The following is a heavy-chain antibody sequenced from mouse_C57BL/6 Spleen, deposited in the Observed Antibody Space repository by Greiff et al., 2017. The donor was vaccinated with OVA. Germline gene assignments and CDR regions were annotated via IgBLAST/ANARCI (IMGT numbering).Heavy chain of an antibody. CDR3: ARERGFEGAQGSFAY. Sequence: DVMLVESGGGLVKPGGSLKLSCAASGFTFSSYAMSWVRQTPEKRLEWVATISDGGSYTYYPDNVKGRFTISRDNAKNNLYLQMSHLKSEDTAMYYCARERGFEGAQGSFAYWGQGTLVTVSA. V-gene: IGHV5-4*01. J-gene: IGHJ3*01. CDR1: GFTFSSYA. D-gene: IGHD3-2*02. CDR2: ISDGGSYT.